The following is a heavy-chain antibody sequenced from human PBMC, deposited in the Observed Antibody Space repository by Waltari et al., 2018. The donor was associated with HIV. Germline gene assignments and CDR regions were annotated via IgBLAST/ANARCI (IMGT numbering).Heavy chain of an antibody. J-gene: IGHJ5*02. CDR1: GLRYSSSG. V-gene: IGHV3-33*01. CDR2: IWYDGSKK. D-gene: IGHD1-26*01. Sequence: QVQVVESGGSRVQPGGSRLLHCAASGLRYSSSGTKRVRQAPGKGLEWVALIWYDGSKKYYGDSVKGRFTIFSDKSKNTVFLQMTRLRVEDTATYYCARGEGGYTYGYNWLDLWGQGTVVTVSS. CDR3: ARGEGGYTYGYNWLDL.